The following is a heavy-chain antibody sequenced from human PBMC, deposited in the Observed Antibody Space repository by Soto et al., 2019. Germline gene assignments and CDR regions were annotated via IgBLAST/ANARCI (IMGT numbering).Heavy chain of an antibody. D-gene: IGHD5-18*01. Sequence: PSETLSLTCTVSGGSISSGGYYWSWIRQHPGKGLEWIGYIYYSGSTYYNPSLKSRVTISVDTSKNQFSLKLSSVTAADTAVYYCARSIYSYASYAFDIWGQGTMVTVSS. V-gene: IGHV4-31*03. J-gene: IGHJ3*02. CDR1: GGSISSGGYY. CDR3: ARSIYSYASYAFDI. CDR2: IYYSGST.